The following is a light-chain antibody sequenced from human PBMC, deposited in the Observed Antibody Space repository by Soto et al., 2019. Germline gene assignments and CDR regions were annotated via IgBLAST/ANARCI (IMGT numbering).Light chain of an antibody. J-gene: IGKJ4*01. V-gene: IGKV1-5*01. CDR2: DAS. CDR3: QQYDSYSTLP. CDR1: QSISKW. Sequence: DIQMTQSPSTLSASVGDRVTMTCRASQSISKWLAWYQQKPGTAPKLLIYDASNLESGVPSRFRGSGSGTEFTLTITSLQPDDFATYYCQQYDSYSTLPFGVGPQVHIX.